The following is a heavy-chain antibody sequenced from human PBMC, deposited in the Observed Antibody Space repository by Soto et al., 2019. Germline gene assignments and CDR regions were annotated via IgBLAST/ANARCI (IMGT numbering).Heavy chain of an antibody. D-gene: IGHD3-9*01. J-gene: IGHJ4*02. V-gene: IGHV4-59*08. CDR2: IYYFGST. CDR1: GGSISSYY. Sequence: SDTLSLTGTVSGGSISSYYWSWIRQPPGKGLEWIGYIYYFGSTNYNPSLKSRVTISVATSKNQFSLKLSSVTAADTAVYYCARHSPDFDWLSQFDYWGQGTLVTGSS. CDR3: ARHSPDFDWLSQFDY.